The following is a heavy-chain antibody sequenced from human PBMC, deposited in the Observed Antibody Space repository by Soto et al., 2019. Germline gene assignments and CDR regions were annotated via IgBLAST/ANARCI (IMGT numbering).Heavy chain of an antibody. CDR2: IYYSGST. Sequence: SETLSLTCTVSGGSISSYYWSWIRQPPGKGLEWIGYIYYSGSTNYNPSLKSRVTISVDTSKDQFSLKLSSVTAADTAVYYCARDGRGSWYPVDVWGQGTTVTVSS. V-gene: IGHV4-59*01. CDR3: ARDGRGSWYPVDV. CDR1: GGSISSYY. J-gene: IGHJ6*02. D-gene: IGHD6-13*01.